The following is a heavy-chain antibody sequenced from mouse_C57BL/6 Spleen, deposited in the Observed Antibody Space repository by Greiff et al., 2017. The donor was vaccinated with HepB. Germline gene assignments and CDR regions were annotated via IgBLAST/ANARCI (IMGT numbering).Heavy chain of an antibody. CDR1: GYTFTGYW. J-gene: IGHJ4*01. CDR3: ARSRYYGSSYYYAMDY. V-gene: IGHV1-9*01. CDR2: ILPGSGST. Sequence: QVQLQQSGAELMKPGASVKLSCKATGYTFTGYWIEWVKQRPGHGLEWIGEILPGSGSTNYNEKFKGKATFTADTSSKTAYMQLSILTTEDSAIYYCARSRYYGSSYYYAMDYWGQGTSVTVSS. D-gene: IGHD1-1*01.